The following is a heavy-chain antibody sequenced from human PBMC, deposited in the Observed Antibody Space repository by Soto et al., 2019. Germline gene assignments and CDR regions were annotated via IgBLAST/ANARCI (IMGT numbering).Heavy chain of an antibody. V-gene: IGHV4-31*03. Sequence: QVQLQESGPGLVKPSQTLSLTCTVSGGSISSGGYYWSWIRQHPGKGLEWIGYIYYSGSTYYNPSLKSRVTISVDTSKNPFSLKLSSVTAADMAVYYCARHNSRLGGMDVWGQGTTVTVSS. CDR2: IYYSGST. J-gene: IGHJ6*02. CDR3: ARHNSRLGGMDV. CDR1: GGSISSGGYY. D-gene: IGHD7-27*01.